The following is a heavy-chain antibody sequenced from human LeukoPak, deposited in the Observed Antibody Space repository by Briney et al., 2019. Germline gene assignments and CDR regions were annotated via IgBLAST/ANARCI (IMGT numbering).Heavy chain of an antibody. CDR1: GYTFTTYG. J-gene: IGHJ6*03. D-gene: IGHD5-18*01. CDR3: ARVDTVNYYYYMDV. V-gene: IGHV1-18*01. CDR2: ISTFNGHT. Sequence: ASVEVSCKASGYTFTTYGISWVRQAPGHGLEWMGWISTFNGHTNYAQSRQDRVTMTTDTSTSTVYMELSSLISDDTAVYYCARVDTVNYYYYMDVWGKGTPVTVSS.